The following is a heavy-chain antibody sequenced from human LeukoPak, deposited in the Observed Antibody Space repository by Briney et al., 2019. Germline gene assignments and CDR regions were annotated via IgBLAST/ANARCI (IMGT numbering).Heavy chain of an antibody. CDR2: INPNSGDT. Sequence: ASVTVSCTASGYTFTGYYMHWVRQAPRQGLEWMGWINPNSGDTNYAQKFQGRVTMTRDTSISTAYMELIRLTSDDTAVYYCAREGSAYAPWGQGTLVTVSS. J-gene: IGHJ5*02. CDR1: GYTFTGYY. D-gene: IGHD3-3*01. CDR3: AREGSAYAP. V-gene: IGHV1-2*02.